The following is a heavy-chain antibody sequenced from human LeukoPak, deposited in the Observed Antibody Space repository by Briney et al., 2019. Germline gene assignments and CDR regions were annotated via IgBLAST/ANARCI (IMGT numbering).Heavy chain of an antibody. CDR1: GFTFNDYA. J-gene: IGHJ6*03. Sequence: PGGSLRLSCVISGFTFNDYAMSWVRQAPGKGLEWVSAITNNGKNTYYADSVKGRFIISIDNSNNTLYLQVNSLRVEDTAVYYCAKGGRWVYAVYYMDVWGKGTTVAVSS. CDR3: AKGGRWVYAVYYMDV. V-gene: IGHV3-23*01. D-gene: IGHD2-8*01. CDR2: ITNNGKNT.